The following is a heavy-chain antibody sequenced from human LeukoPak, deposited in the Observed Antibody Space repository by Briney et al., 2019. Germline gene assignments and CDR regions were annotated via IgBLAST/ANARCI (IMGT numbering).Heavy chain of an antibody. J-gene: IGHJ4*02. CDR3: TTDRVISGSYSGPFDY. V-gene: IGHV3-15*01. D-gene: IGHD1-26*01. CDR2: IKSKTDGGAI. Sequence: PGGSLRLSCAASGFAVSDYYMSWVRQAPGKGLEWVGRIKSKTDGGAIDYAAPVKGRFTISRDDSKNTVYLKMNSLKTEDTAVYYCTTDRVISGSYSGPFDYWGQGTLVTVSS. CDR1: GFAVSDYY.